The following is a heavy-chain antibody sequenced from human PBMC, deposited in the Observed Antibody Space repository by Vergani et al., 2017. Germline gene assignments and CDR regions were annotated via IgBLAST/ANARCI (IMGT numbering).Heavy chain of an antibody. CDR3: ERTPYYDQTYYFDY. CDR1: GGPFSSYT. D-gene: IGHD3-3*01. J-gene: IGHJ4*02. Sequence: QVQLVQSGAEVKKPGSSVKVSCKASGGPFSSYTISWVRQAPGQGLEWMGWIIPLLCMANYAQKFQGRVTITADKSTSTAYMELSSLRSEDTAVYYCERTPYYDQTYYFDYWGQGTLVTVSS. V-gene: IGHV1-69*02. CDR2: IIPLLCMA.